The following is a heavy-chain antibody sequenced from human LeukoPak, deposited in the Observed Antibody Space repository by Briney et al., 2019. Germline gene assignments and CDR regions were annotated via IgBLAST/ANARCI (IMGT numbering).Heavy chain of an antibody. Sequence: PGGSLRLSCAASGFTFSDYYMSWIRQAPGKGLEWVSYISSSGSTIYYADSVKGRFTISRDNAKNSLYLQMNSLRAEDTAVYYCARDSSGWSYYYYMDVWGKGTTVTISS. D-gene: IGHD6-19*01. V-gene: IGHV3-11*04. CDR2: ISSSGSTI. J-gene: IGHJ6*03. CDR1: GFTFSDYY. CDR3: ARDSSGWSYYYYMDV.